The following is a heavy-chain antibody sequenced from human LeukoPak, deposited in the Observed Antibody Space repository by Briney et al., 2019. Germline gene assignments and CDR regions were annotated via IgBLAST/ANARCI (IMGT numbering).Heavy chain of an antibody. CDR1: GGSISSYY. D-gene: IGHD5-18*01. V-gene: IGHV4-59*01. Sequence: SETLSLTCTASGGSISSYYWSWIRQPPGKGLEWIGYIYYSGSTNYNPSLKSRVTISVDTSKNQFSLKLSSVTAADTAVYYCARYSYGSGIDYWGQGTLVTVSS. J-gene: IGHJ4*02. CDR3: ARYSYGSGIDY. CDR2: IYYSGST.